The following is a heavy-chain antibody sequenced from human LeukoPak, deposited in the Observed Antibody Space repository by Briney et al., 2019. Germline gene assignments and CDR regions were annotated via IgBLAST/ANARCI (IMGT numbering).Heavy chain of an antibody. CDR3: ARDFGLQLVQTVAFDY. CDR2: ISSSSSYI. J-gene: IGHJ4*02. Sequence: TGGSLRLSCAASGFTFSNAWMSWVRQAPGKGLEWVSSISSSSSYIYYADSVKGRFTISRDNAKNSLYLQMNSLRAEDTAVYYCARDFGLQLVQTVAFDYWGQGTLVTVSS. D-gene: IGHD5-24*01. CDR1: GFTFSNAW. V-gene: IGHV3-21*01.